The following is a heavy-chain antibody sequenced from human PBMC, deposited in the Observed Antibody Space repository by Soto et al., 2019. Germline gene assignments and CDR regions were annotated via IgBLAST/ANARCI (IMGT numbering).Heavy chain of an antibody. D-gene: IGHD3-22*01. V-gene: IGHV4-30-4*01. J-gene: IGHJ6*02. Sequence: SETLSLTCTVSGGSISSGKYYWSWIRQPPGKGLEWIGYIFYSGGTSYNPSLKSRLTMSVDTSKNQFSLKLSSVTAADTAVYYCARGGNYYASRTYYGLDVWGQGTTVTV. CDR1: GGSISSGKYY. CDR3: ARGGNYYASRTYYGLDV. CDR2: IFYSGGT.